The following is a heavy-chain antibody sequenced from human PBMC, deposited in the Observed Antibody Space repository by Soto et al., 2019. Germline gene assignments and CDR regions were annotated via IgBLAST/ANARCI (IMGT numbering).Heavy chain of an antibody. CDR3: ARGYYGSGNDY. Sequence: SETLSLTCTVSAGSISSNRYYWSRIRQHPGKGLESIGDNYYSGSTYYNPSLKSRVTISVDTSKNQFSLKLSSVTAADTAVYYCARGYYGSGNDYWGQGTQVTVS. V-gene: IGHV4-31*03. CDR1: AGSISSNRYY. CDR2: NYYSGST. D-gene: IGHD3-10*01. J-gene: IGHJ4*02.